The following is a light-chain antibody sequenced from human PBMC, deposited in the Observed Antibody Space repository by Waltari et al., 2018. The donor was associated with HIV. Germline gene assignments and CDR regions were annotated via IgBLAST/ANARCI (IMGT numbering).Light chain of an antibody. V-gene: IGKV1-12*01. CDR1: QGISTW. J-gene: IGKJ5*01. CDR2: GAS. Sequence: DIQMTQFPSSVSAYVGDRVTLTCRATQGISTWVAWYQQKPGKAPKLLISGASNLEPGVPARFSGSGSGTSFSRTITSLQADDFAVYFCQQTNSFPFTFGQGTRLEIK. CDR3: QQTNSFPFT.